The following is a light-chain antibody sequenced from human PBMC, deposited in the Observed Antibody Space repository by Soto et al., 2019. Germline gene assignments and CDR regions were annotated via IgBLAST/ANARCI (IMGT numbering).Light chain of an antibody. CDR2: AS. V-gene: IGKV1-12*01. Sequence: DLQMTQSPSSVSASVGDRVTITCRASQGVSSWLAWYQQKPGKAPKLLIYASSLESGVPSRFSGSGSGTEFTLSISSLQPEDFATYFCQQANSFPYTFGQGTKLEIK. CDR3: QQANSFPYT. CDR1: QGVSSW. J-gene: IGKJ2*01.